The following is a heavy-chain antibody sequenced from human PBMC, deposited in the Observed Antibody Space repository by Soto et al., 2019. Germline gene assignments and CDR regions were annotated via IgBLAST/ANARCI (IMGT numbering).Heavy chain of an antibody. J-gene: IGHJ5*02. Sequence: EVQLLESGGGLVQPGGSLRLSCAASRFTFSSYAMCWVRQAPGKGLEWVSSISVSGGSTYYADSVKGRFTISRDNSKNTVYLEMNSLRAEDTATYYCARDHSHFHDSGPWGQGTLVTVTS. V-gene: IGHV3-23*01. D-gene: IGHD3-3*01. CDR3: ARDHSHFHDSGP. CDR1: RFTFSSYA. CDR2: ISVSGGST.